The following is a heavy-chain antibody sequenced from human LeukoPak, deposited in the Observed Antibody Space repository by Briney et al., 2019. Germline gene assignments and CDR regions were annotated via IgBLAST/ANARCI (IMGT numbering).Heavy chain of an antibody. CDR1: GYTFTGYY. CDR3: ARDLTYYDILTGYPSPGVY. CDR2: INPNSGGT. Sequence: EASVKVSCKASGYTFTGYYMHWVRQAPGQGLEWMGWINPNSGGTNYAQKFQGWVTMTRDTSISTAYMELSRLRSDDTAVYYCARDLTYYDILTGYPSPGVYWGQGTLVTVSS. V-gene: IGHV1-2*04. J-gene: IGHJ4*02. D-gene: IGHD3-9*01.